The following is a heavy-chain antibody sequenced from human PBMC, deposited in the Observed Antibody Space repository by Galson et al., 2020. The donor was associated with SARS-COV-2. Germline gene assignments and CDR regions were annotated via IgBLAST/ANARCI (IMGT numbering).Heavy chain of an antibody. D-gene: IGHD3-10*01. Sequence: GGSLRLSCAASGFTVRSNYMSWVRQAPGKGLEWVSCIHPGGATYYADSVRGRFTISRDTSMNTLSIQMNTMGTEDTAVYYCARDPGYSAGSVDFDCWGQGSLVIVSS. V-gene: IGHV3-66*02. CDR1: GFTVRSNY. J-gene: IGHJ4*02. CDR2: IHPGGAT. CDR3: ARDPGYSAGSVDFDC.